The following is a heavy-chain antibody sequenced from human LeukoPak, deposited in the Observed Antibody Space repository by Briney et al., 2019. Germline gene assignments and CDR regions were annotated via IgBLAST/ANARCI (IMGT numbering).Heavy chain of an antibody. V-gene: IGHV1-69*05. D-gene: IGHD2-21*02. J-gene: IGHJ5*02. Sequence: GASVKVSCKASGGTFSSYAISWVRQAPGQGLEWMGGIIPIFGTANYAQKFQGRVTITTDESTSTAYMELSRLRSDDTAVYYCARDPGDYPWGQGTLVTVYS. CDR3: ARDPGDYP. CDR1: GGTFSSYA. CDR2: IIPIFGTA.